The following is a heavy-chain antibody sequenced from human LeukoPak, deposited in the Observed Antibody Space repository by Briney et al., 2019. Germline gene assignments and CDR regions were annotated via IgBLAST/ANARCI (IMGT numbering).Heavy chain of an antibody. D-gene: IGHD3-9*01. CDR1: GGSISSGDYY. Sequence: SQTLSLTCTVSGGSISSGDYYWSWIRQPPGKGLEWIGYIYYSGSTYYNPSLKSRVTISVDTSKNQFSLKLSSVTAADTAVYYCASLQSRYFDWSGSYWYFDLWGRGTLVTVSS. V-gene: IGHV4-30-4*08. CDR2: IYYSGST. CDR3: ASLQSRYFDWSGSYWYFDL. J-gene: IGHJ2*01.